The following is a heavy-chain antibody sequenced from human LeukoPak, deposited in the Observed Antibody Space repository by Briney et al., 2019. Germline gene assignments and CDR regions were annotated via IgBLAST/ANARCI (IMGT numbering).Heavy chain of an antibody. CDR2: ISYDGSNK. D-gene: IGHD3-16*02. V-gene: IGHV3-30-3*01. J-gene: IGHJ4*02. CDR3: ARVSSHPAFHFDY. CDR1: GFTFSSYA. Sequence: GGSLRLSCAASGFTFSSYAMHWVRQAPGKGLEWVAVISYDGSNKYYADSVKGRFTISRDNSKNTLYLQMNSLRAEDTAVYYCARVSSHPAFHFDYWGQGTLVTVSS.